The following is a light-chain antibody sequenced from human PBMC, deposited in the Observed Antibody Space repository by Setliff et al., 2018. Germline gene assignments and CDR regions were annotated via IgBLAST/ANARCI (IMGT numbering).Light chain of an antibody. CDR2: EIS. CDR3: SSYAGTNNPYV. CDR1: SRDVGSSTF. J-gene: IGLJ1*01. Sequence: QSALTQPPSASGSPGQSLIISCTGTSRDVGSSTFVSWYQQHLGKAPKLLIYEISKRPSGVPDRFSGSKSGNTASLTVSGLQAEDEADYYCSSYAGTNNPYVFGSGTKVTVL. V-gene: IGLV2-8*01.